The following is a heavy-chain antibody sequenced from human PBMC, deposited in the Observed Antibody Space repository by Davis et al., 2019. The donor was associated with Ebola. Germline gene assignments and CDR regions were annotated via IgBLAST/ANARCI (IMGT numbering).Heavy chain of an antibody. CDR1: GGSISSYY. V-gene: IGHV4-59*01. CDR2: IYYSGST. CDR3: ARDNIVATAINYFYYGMDV. D-gene: IGHD5-12*01. J-gene: IGHJ6*02. Sequence: SETLSLTCTASGGSISSYYWSWIRQPPGKGLEWIGYIYYSGSTNYNPSLKSRVTISVDTSKNQFSLKLSSVTTADTAVYYCARDNIVATAINYFYYGMDVWGQGTTVTVSS.